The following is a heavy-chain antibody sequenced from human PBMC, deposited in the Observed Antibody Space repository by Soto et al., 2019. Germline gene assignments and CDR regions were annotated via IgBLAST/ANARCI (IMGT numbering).Heavy chain of an antibody. Sequence: SVKVSCKASGGTFSSYAISWVRQAPGQGLEWMGGIIPIFGTANYAQKFQGRVTITADESTSTAYMVLSSLRSEDTAVYYCVWEGGFSKWELRPLDFDYWGQGTLVTVSS. D-gene: IGHD1-26*01. V-gene: IGHV1-69*13. CDR1: GGTFSSYA. CDR2: IIPIFGTA. CDR3: VWEGGFSKWELRPLDFDY. J-gene: IGHJ4*02.